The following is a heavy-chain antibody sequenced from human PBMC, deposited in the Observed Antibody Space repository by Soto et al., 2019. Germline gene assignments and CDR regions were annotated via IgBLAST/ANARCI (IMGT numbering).Heavy chain of an antibody. CDR2: ISSSSTYI. D-gene: IGHD3-22*01. CDR3: ARYDTSGYYIDL. CDR1: GFTFSDYY. V-gene: IGHV3-11*06. J-gene: IGHJ4*01. Sequence: GGSLRLSCAASGFTFSDYYMSWVRQAPGKGLEWLSYISSSSTYINYADSVKGRFTISRDNAKNSLYLQMSSLSAEDTAVYYCARYDTSGYYIDLWGQGTLVTVSS.